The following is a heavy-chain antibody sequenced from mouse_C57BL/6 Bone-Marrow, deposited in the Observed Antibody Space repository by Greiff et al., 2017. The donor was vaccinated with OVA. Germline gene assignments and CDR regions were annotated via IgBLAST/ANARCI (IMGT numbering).Heavy chain of an antibody. CDR2: INPNNGGT. CDR3: ARRSDGYSFDY. Sequence: VQLQQSGPELVKPGASVKISCKASGYTFTDYYMNWVKQSHGKSLEWIGDINPNNGGTSYNQKFKGKATLTVDKSSSTAYMELRSLTSEDSAVYYCARRSDGYSFDYWGQGTTLTVSS. CDR1: GYTFTDYY. J-gene: IGHJ2*01. D-gene: IGHD2-3*01. V-gene: IGHV1-26*01.